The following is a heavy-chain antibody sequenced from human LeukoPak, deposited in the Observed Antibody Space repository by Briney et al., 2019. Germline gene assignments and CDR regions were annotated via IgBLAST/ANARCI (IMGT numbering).Heavy chain of an antibody. D-gene: IGHD3-9*01. CDR2: IKQDGSEK. CDR3: AKARWYFDWLSPDFDY. CDR1: GFTFSSYW. J-gene: IGHJ4*02. V-gene: IGHV3-7*03. Sequence: GGSLRLSCAASGFTFSSYWMSWVRQAPGKGLEWVANIKQDGSEKYYVDSVKGRFTISRDNAKNSLYLQMNSLRAEDTALYYCAKARWYFDWLSPDFDYWGQGTLVTVSS.